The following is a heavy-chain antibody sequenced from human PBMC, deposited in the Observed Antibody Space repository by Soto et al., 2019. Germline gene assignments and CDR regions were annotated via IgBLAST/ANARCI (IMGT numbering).Heavy chain of an antibody. J-gene: IGHJ4*02. CDR3: ARDPEGSPYPPGYFDY. Sequence: QVQLVQSGAEVKKPGSSVKVSCKASGGTFSSYTISWVRQAPGQGLEWMGRIIPILGIANYAQKFQGRVTRIRWRRTYATKCHGRVPRTADKYTSTAYMELSSGRSEDTAVYYCARDPEGSPYPPGYFDYWGQGTLVTVSS. CDR1: GGTFSSYT. V-gene: IGHV1-69*08. D-gene: IGHD6-13*01. CDR2: IIPILGIA.